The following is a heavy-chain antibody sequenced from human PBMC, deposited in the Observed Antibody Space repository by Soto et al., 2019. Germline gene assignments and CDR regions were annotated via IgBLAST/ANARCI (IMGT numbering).Heavy chain of an antibody. CDR3: ARGRFDYIWGSPAPYLDY. V-gene: IGHV4-59*01. Sequence: ETLSLTCTVSGDSISTYYWTWIRQPPGKGLEWIGYIYNSASTKYNPSLKSRVTISVDTSKNQFSLKLSSVTAADTAVYYCARGRFDYIWGSPAPYLDYWGQGALVTVSS. D-gene: IGHD3-16*01. CDR1: GDSISTYY. J-gene: IGHJ4*02. CDR2: IYNSAST.